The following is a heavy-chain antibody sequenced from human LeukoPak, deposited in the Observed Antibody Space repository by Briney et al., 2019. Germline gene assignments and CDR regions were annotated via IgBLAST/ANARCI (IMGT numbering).Heavy chain of an antibody. V-gene: IGHV4-34*01. CDR3: ARMRGVYSSSWYPYYYGMDV. D-gene: IGHD6-13*01. Sequence: SETLSLTCAVYGGSFSGYYWSWIRQPPGKGLEWIGEINHSGGTNYNPSLKSRVTISVDTSKNQFSLKLSSVTAADTAVYYCARMRGVYSSSWYPYYYGMDVWGQGTTVTVSS. CDR1: GGSFSGYY. J-gene: IGHJ6*02. CDR2: INHSGGT.